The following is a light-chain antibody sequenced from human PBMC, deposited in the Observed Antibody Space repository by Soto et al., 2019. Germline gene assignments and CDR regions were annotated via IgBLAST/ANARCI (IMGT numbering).Light chain of an antibody. CDR3: LQEYFDSWT. Sequence: IQMTLSLSSLSASVEDRVSITCRASQSISTHLSWYQQKPGQAPKLLIYAASNLYTGVPSRFSGSRSGTEFTLTIFCLQPEDGASYCCLQEYFDSWTFGQ. V-gene: IGKV1-6*01. CDR1: QSISTH. CDR2: AAS. J-gene: IGKJ1*01.